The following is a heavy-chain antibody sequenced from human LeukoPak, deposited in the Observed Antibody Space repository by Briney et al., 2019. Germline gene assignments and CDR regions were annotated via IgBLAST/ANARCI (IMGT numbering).Heavy chain of an antibody. Sequence: PGGSLRLSCAASGFTFSSYAMSWVRQAPGKGLEWVSIISGGGGTSTYYADSVKGRFTISRDTSKNTLYLQMNSLRAEDTAVYYCARASIYYYYGMDVWGQGTTVTVSS. CDR1: GFTFSSYA. V-gene: IGHV3-23*01. J-gene: IGHJ6*02. CDR3: ARASIYYYYGMDV. CDR2: ISGGGGTST. D-gene: IGHD2-21*01.